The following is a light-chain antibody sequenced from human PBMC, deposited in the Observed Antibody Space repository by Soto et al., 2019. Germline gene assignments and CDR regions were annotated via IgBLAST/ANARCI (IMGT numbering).Light chain of an antibody. V-gene: IGLV2-14*01. Sequence: QSVLTQPASVSGSPGQSITFSCTGTSSDVGGYNYVSWYQQHPGIAPKLLIYGVTNRPSGVSTRFSGSKSGNTASLTISGLQAEDEADYHCSSSTSASTLLYLFGTGTKLTVL. CDR3: SSSTSASTLLYL. CDR2: GVT. J-gene: IGLJ1*01. CDR1: SSDVGGYNY.